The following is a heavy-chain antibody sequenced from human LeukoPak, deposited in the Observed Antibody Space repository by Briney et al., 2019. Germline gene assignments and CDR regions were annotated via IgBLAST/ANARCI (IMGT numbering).Heavy chain of an antibody. D-gene: IGHD2-2*01. CDR2: INLNSGGT. Sequence: ASVKVSCKASGYTLTGYYMHWVRQAPGQGLEWMGWINLNSGGTNYAQKFQGRVTMTRDTSISTAYMELSRLRSDDTAVYYCARIPKRYCSSTSCSRYRRYYFDYWGQGTLVTISS. CDR3: ARIPKRYCSSTSCSRYRRYYFDY. V-gene: IGHV1-2*02. J-gene: IGHJ4*02. CDR1: GYTLTGYY.